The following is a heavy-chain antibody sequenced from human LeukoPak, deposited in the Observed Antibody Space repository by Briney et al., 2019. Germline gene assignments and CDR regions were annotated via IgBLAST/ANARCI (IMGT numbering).Heavy chain of an antibody. J-gene: IGHJ3*02. CDR2: IWNDGSNK. Sequence: PGGSLRLSCAASGFSFSTYGMHRVRQAPGKELEWVALIWNDGSNKYYADSVKGRFTISRDNSKNTLYLQMNSLRAEDTAVYYCARDRIAGAAAFDMWGQGTMVIVSS. V-gene: IGHV3-33*01. CDR1: GFSFSTYG. D-gene: IGHD6-19*01. CDR3: ARDRIAGAAAFDM.